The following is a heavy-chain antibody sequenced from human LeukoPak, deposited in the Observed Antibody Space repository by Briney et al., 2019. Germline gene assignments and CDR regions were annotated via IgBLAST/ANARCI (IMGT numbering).Heavy chain of an antibody. Sequence: SETLSLTCTVSGDSISGYYWSWIRQPAGKGLEWIGRIYSSGSTNYNPSLKSRVTMSVDTSKNQFSLKLSSVTAADTAVYYCAKLMGPTSFHSWGQGTLVTVSS. J-gene: IGHJ4*02. CDR3: AKLMGPTSFHS. V-gene: IGHV4-4*07. CDR1: GDSISGYY. D-gene: IGHD1-26*01. CDR2: IYSSGST.